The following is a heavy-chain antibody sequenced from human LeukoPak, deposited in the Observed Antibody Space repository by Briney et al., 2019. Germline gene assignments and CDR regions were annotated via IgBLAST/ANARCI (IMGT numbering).Heavy chain of an antibody. CDR3: ARVFSDRFCSGGSCTNYYGMDV. CDR2: ISYDGSNK. Sequence: PGGSLRLSCAASGFTFSSYAMHWVRQAPGKGLEWVAVISYDGSNKYYADSVKGRFTISRDNSQNTLYLQMNSLRAEDTAVYYCARVFSDRFCSGGSCTNYYGMDVWGQGTTVTVSS. CDR1: GFTFSSYA. D-gene: IGHD2-15*01. J-gene: IGHJ6*02. V-gene: IGHV3-30-3*01.